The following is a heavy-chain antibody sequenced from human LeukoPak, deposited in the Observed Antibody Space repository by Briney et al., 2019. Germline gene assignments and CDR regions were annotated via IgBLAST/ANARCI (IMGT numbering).Heavy chain of an antibody. CDR2: IYYSGNT. Sequence: SETLSLTCTVSGGSISSSSYYWGWIRQPPGKGLEWIGSIYYSGNTYYNPSLKSRLTISVDTSKNQFSLRLTSVTAADTAVYYCARHGRKFGGGIDFWGQGTLVTVSS. CDR3: ARHGRKFGGGIDF. CDR1: GGSISSSSYY. V-gene: IGHV4-39*01. J-gene: IGHJ4*02. D-gene: IGHD3-16*01.